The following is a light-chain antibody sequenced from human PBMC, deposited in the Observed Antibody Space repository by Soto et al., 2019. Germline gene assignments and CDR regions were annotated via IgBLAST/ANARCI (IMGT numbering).Light chain of an antibody. CDR3: QHDNSYSEA. J-gene: IGKJ1*01. V-gene: IGKV1-5*01. Sequence: DIQMTQNPSSLSASVGDRVTITCRASQSISSWLAWYQQKPGKAPKLLIYDASSLESGVPSRFSGSGSGTEFTLTISSLQPEDFATYYCQHDNSYSEAFGQGTKVDIK. CDR2: DAS. CDR1: QSISSW.